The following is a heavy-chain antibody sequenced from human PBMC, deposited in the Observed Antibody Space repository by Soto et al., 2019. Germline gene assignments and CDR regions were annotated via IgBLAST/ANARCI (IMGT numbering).Heavy chain of an antibody. CDR1: GDSVSSNSAA. V-gene: IGHV6-1*01. CDR2: TYYRSKWYN. CDR3: ARDRAVSARFDS. D-gene: IGHD6-19*01. Sequence: SQTLSLTCVISGDSVSSNSAAWNWIRQSPSRGLEWLGRTYYRSKWYNDYALSVKSRMTINPGTSRNQFSLQLTSVTPDDTAVYYCARDRAVSARFDSWGQGTLVTVSS. J-gene: IGHJ4*02.